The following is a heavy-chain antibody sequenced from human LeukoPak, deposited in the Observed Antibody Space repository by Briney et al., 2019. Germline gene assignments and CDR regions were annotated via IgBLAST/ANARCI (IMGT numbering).Heavy chain of an antibody. J-gene: IGHJ1*01. D-gene: IGHD6-13*01. CDR3: ARGLPGIAAAGLQH. V-gene: IGHV3-48*04. Sequence: GGSLRLSCAASGFTFSSYAMNWVRQAPGKGLEGVSYISSSISSGSTIYYVDSVKGRFTISRDNAKNSFYLQMHRLRAEDTAVYYCARGLPGIAAAGLQHWGQGTLVTVSS. CDR2: ISSSISSGSTI. CDR1: GFTFSSYA.